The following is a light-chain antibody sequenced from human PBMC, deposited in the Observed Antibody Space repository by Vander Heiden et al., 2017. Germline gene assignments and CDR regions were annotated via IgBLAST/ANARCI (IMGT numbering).Light chain of an antibody. CDR1: SSNVGSNS. CDR2: RDF. CDR3: AAWDDSLSVV. J-gene: IGLJ2*01. Sequence: QSVLTQPPSASGTPGQRVTISWSGSSSNVGSNSVYWYQHLPGTAPKLLIYRDFQRPSGVPDRFSASKSGTSASLAISGLRSEDEAHYYCAAWDDSLSVVFGGGTKLTVL. V-gene: IGLV1-47*01.